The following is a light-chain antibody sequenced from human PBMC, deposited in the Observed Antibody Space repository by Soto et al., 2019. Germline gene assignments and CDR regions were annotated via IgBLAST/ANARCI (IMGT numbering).Light chain of an antibody. CDR3: SSYTSTSTVV. CDR1: SSDVGGYNY. V-gene: IGLV2-14*03. J-gene: IGLJ2*01. CDR2: DVS. Sequence: QSALTQPASVSGSPGQSITISCTGTSSDVGGYNYVSWYQHHPGKAPKLMIYDVSNRPSGVSNRFAGSKSDNTASLTISGLQAEDEADYYCSSYTSTSTVVFGVGTQLTVL.